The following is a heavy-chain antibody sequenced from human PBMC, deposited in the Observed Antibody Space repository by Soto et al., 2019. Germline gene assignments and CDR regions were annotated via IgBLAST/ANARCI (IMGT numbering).Heavy chain of an antibody. Sequence: QVQLVESGGGVVQPGRSLRLSCAASGFTFSSYGMHWVRQAPGKGLEWVAVISYDGSNKYYADSVKGRFTISRDNSKNTLYLQMNSLRAEDTAVHYCAKDRSVGASKGRPYYFDYWGQGTLVTVSS. J-gene: IGHJ4*02. CDR1: GFTFSSYG. CDR2: ISYDGSNK. V-gene: IGHV3-30*18. CDR3: AKDRSVGASKGRPYYFDY. D-gene: IGHD1-26*01.